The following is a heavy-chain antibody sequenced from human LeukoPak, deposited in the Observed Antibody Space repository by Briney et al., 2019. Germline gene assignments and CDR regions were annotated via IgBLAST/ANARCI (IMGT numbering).Heavy chain of an antibody. D-gene: IGHD2-2*01. CDR2: INHSGST. CDR3: VKSNSRYQPWTLDI. J-gene: IGHJ3*02. V-gene: IGHV4-34*01. CDR1: GGSFSGYY. Sequence: SETLSLTCAVYGGSFSGYYWSWIRQPPGKGLEWIGEINHSGSTNYNPSLKSRVTISVDTSNNQLSLQVNSVTAAETAMYYCVKSNSRYQPWTLDIWGRGTMVTVSS.